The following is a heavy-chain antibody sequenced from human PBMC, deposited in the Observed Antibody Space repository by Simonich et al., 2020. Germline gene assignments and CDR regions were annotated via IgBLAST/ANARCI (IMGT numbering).Heavy chain of an antibody. Sequence: QVQLVESGGGVVQPGGSLRLSCAASGFTFSSYGMHWVRQAPGKGLEGVAVIWYDGSNKYYADSGKGRFTISRDNSKNTLYLQMNSLRAEDTAVYYCARAYSSSWYNWFDPWGQGTLVTVSS. J-gene: IGHJ5*02. CDR1: GFTFSSYG. V-gene: IGHV3-33*01. CDR3: ARAYSSSWYNWFDP. CDR2: IWYDGSNK. D-gene: IGHD6-13*01.